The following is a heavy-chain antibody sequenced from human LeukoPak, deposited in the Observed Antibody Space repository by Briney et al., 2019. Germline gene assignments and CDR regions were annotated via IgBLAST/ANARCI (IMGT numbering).Heavy chain of an antibody. CDR1: GGSISSGDYY. J-gene: IGHJ5*02. D-gene: IGHD5-12*01. CDR2: IYYSGST. CDR3: ARENVDSTNWFDP. Sequence: PSETLSLTCTVSGGSISSGDYYWSWIRQPPGTGLEWIGYIYYSGSTYYNPSLKSRVTISVDTSKNQFSLKLSSVTAADTAVYYCARENVDSTNWFDPWGQGTLVTVSS. V-gene: IGHV4-30-4*01.